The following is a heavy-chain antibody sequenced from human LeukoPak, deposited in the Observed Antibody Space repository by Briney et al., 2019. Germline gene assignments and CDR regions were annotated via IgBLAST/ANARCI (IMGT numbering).Heavy chain of an antibody. CDR2: IYHSGST. J-gene: IGHJ4*02. CDR1: GGSISSGGYS. CDR3: ASSRLGPTVTFDY. Sequence: PSETLSLTCAVSGGSISSGGYSWSWIRQPPGKGLEWIGYIYHSGSTYYNPSLKSRVTISVDRSKNQFSLKLSSVTAADTAVYYCASSRLGPTVTFDYWGQGTLVTVSS. D-gene: IGHD4-11*01. V-gene: IGHV4-30-2*01.